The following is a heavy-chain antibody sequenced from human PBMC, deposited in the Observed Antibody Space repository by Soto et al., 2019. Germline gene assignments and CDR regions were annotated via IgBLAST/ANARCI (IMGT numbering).Heavy chain of an antibody. CDR1: GGSISSYC. D-gene: IGHD6-6*01. J-gene: IGHJ4*02. Sequence: SETLSLTCTVSGGSISSYCWSWIRQPPGKGLEWIGYIYYSGSTNYNPSLKSRVTISVDTSKNQFSLKLSSVTAADTAVYYCARRLSSSWDFDYWGQGTLVTVSS. CDR3: ARRLSSSWDFDY. CDR2: IYYSGST. V-gene: IGHV4-59*08.